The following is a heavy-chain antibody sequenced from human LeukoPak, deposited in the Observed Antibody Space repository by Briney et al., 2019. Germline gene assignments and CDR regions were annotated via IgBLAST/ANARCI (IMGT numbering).Heavy chain of an antibody. V-gene: IGHV3-23*01. CDR3: AKRGVVIRVILVGFHKEAYYFDS. J-gene: IGHJ4*02. CDR1: GGSMSNYY. CDR2: IRGSDGST. D-gene: IGHD3-22*01. Sequence: ETLSLTCSVSGGSMSNYYWSWIRQPAGKGLEWVSSIRGSDGSTYYADSVKGRFTISRDNPKNTLYLQMNRLRAEDTAVYFCAKRGVVIRVILVGFHKEAYYFDSWGQGALVTVSS.